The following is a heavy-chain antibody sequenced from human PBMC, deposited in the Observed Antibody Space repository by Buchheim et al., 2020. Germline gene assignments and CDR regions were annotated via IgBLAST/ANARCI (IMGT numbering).Heavy chain of an antibody. CDR3: ATAAAQEVKWFDP. J-gene: IGHJ5*02. CDR2: INHGGST. Sequence: QVQLQQWGAGLLKPSETLSLTCAVYGGSFSGYYWSWIRQPPGKGLEWIGEINHGGSTNYNPSLKSRLTISVDTSKNQFSLKLCSVTAADAGVYYCATAAAQEVKWFDPWGQGTL. CDR1: GGSFSGYY. D-gene: IGHD3-22*01. V-gene: IGHV4-34*01.